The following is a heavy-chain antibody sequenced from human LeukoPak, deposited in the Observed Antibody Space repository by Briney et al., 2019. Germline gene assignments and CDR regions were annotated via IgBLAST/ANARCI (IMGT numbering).Heavy chain of an antibody. D-gene: IGHD1-26*01. Sequence: GSLRLSCAASGFSFSTYWMHWVRQAPGKGLVWVSRINSDGRGRNYANFVEGRFTISRDNAKNSLYLQMNSLRAEDTAVYYCARDPSGGYWGQGTLITVSS. J-gene: IGHJ4*02. V-gene: IGHV3-74*01. CDR3: ARDPSGGY. CDR1: GFSFSTYW. CDR2: INSDGRGR.